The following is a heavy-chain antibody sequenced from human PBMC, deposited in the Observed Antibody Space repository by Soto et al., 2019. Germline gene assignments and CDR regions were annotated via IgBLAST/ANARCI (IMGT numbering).Heavy chain of an antibody. CDR1: GLIFSTYT. CDR3: VKRGTVTTDYYGMDV. CDR2: ISGSGGGT. J-gene: IGHJ6*02. V-gene: IGHV3-23*04. Sequence: EVQLVESGGGLVKPGGSLRLSCAASGLIFSTYTMNWVRQAPVRGLEWVSAISGSGGGTYYADSVKGRFTISRDNSKNTLYLQMNSLRDEDTAVYYCVKRGTVTTDYYGMDVWGQGTTVTVSS. D-gene: IGHD4-17*01.